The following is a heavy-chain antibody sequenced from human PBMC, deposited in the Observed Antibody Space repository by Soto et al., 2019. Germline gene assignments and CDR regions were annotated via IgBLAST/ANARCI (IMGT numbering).Heavy chain of an antibody. CDR3: ARDHHRYSGYDYVDY. V-gene: IGHV3-11*05. Sequence: QVQLVESGGGLVKPGGSLRLSCAASGFTFSDYYMSWIRQAPGKGLEWVSYISSSSSYTNYADSVKGRFTISRYNAKNSLYLQMNSLRAEDTDVYYVARDHHRYSGYDYVDYWGQGTLVTVSS. CDR1: GFTFSDYY. J-gene: IGHJ4*02. CDR2: ISSSSSYT. D-gene: IGHD5-12*01.